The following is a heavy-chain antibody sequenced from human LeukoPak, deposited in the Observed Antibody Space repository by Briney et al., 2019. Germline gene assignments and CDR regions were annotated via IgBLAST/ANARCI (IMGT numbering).Heavy chain of an antibody. CDR1: GDSVSSSSAA. V-gene: IGHV6-1*01. CDR3: TREPLYCSGGGCFGRFVY. D-gene: IGHD2-15*01. J-gene: IGHJ4*02. Sequence: SQTLSLTCAISGDSVSSSSAAWNWIRQSPSRGLEWLGRTYYRSKWYNDYAVSVKSRIAINPDTSKNQFSLQLKSVAPEDTAVYYCTREPLYCSGGGCFGRFVYWGQGNPVTFSS. CDR2: TYYRSKWYN.